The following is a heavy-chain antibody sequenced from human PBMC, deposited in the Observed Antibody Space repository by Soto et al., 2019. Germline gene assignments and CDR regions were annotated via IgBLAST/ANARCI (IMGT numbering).Heavy chain of an antibody. CDR2: TYYRSKWYN. Sequence: PSQTLSLTCGISGDSVSSNSATWNWIRQSPSRGLEWLGRTYYRSKWYNDFAASVKSRISINPDTSKNQFSLQLTSVTPEDTAVYYCARDPGISHILLDYWCQGTLVAIS. D-gene: IGHD2-15*01. V-gene: IGHV6-1*01. J-gene: IGHJ4*02. CDR1: GDSVSSNSAT. CDR3: ARDPGISHILLDY.